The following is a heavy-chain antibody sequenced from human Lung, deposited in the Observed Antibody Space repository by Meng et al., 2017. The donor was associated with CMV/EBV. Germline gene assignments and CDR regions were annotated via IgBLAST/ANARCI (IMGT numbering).Heavy chain of an antibody. V-gene: IGHV4-59*01. CDR3: ARGSGYYGSGSYYSRYYYGMDV. CDR1: GVSSSSYY. CDR2: IYYSGST. J-gene: IGHJ6*02. D-gene: IGHD3-10*01. Sequence: LXCAVSGVSSSSYYWSWIRQPPGKRLEWIGYIYYSGSTSYNPSLKSRVTISVDTSKNHSSLKLSSVTAADTAVYYCARGSGYYGSGSYYSRYYYGMDVWGQGXTVTVSS.